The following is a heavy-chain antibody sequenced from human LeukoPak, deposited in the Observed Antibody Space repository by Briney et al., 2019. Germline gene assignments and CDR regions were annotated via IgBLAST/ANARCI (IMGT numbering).Heavy chain of an antibody. J-gene: IGHJ5*02. CDR1: GLIVSNSY. CDR2: TYSGGTT. CDR3: ARAVGYNYGYMS. Sequence: GGSLRLSCAASGLIVSNSYMTWLRRAPGKGLEWVSITYSGGTTYYADSVKGRFTISRDNSNNTLNLQMDSLRAEDMAVYYCARAVGYNYGYMSWGQGTLVTVSS. D-gene: IGHD5-18*01. V-gene: IGHV3-53*01.